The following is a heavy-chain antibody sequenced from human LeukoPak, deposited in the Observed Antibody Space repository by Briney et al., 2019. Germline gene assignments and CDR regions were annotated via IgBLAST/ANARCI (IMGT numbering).Heavy chain of an antibody. J-gene: IGHJ3*02. CDR3: ARCLYSSGWETGAFDI. V-gene: IGHV4-59*01. CDR2: IYYSGST. Sequence: SETLSLTCTVSGGSISSYYWSWIRQPPGKGLEWIGYIYYSGSTNYNPCLKSRVTISVDTSKNQFSLKLSSVTAADTAVYYCARCLYSSGWETGAFDIWGQGTMVTVSS. CDR1: GGSISSYY. D-gene: IGHD6-19*01.